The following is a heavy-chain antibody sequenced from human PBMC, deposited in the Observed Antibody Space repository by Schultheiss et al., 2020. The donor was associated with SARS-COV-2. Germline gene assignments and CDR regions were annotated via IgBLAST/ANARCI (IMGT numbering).Heavy chain of an antibody. D-gene: IGHD3-16*01. CDR2: IYSGGST. Sequence: GGSLRLSCAASGFTVSSNYMSWVRQAPGKGLEWVSVIYSGGSTYYADSVKGRFTISRDNAKNSLYLQMNSLRAEDTAVYYCARDASEGGYVDAFVIWGQGTMVTVSS. CDR1: GFTVSSNY. CDR3: ARDASEGGYVDAFVI. J-gene: IGHJ3*02. V-gene: IGHV3-66*01.